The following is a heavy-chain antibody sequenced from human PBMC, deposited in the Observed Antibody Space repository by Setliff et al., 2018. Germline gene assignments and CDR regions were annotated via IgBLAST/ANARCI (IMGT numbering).Heavy chain of an antibody. Sequence: SETLSLTCTVSGGSISTSSHHWVWIRQSPGKGLEWIGTIYSSGTTYYNRSLKSRVTISLDTSKSQFSLNLGSVTAADTAVYYCTRRPRGRAAFDIWGQGTMVTVSS. V-gene: IGHV4-39*01. CDR1: GGSISTSSHH. D-gene: IGHD3-10*01. J-gene: IGHJ3*02. CDR2: IYSSGTT. CDR3: TRRPRGRAAFDI.